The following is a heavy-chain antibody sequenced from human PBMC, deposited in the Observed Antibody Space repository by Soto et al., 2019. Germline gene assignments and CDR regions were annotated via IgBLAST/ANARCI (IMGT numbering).Heavy chain of an antibody. Sequence: QVLLQESGPGLVKASQTLSLDCTVSGDPIGSGDFYWTGIRQTPERGLERIGNIHHSGTTSYNPSLGSRLSISMDTSRNVFSLSLTSVTVADTAVYFCARDLIVFDTTGFHFWGRGILVSV. V-gene: IGHV4-30-4*01. CDR3: ARDLIVFDTTGFHF. CDR2: IHHSGTT. J-gene: IGHJ4*01. D-gene: IGHD3-9*01. CDR1: GDPIGSGDFY.